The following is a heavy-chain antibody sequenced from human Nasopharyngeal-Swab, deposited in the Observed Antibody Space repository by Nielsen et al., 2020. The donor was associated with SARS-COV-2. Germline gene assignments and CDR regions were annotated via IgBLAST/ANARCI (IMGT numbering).Heavy chain of an antibody. CDR2: IWYDGSNK. V-gene: IGHV3-33*01. Sequence: GESLKISCAASGFTFSSYGMHWVRQAPGKGLEWVAVIWYDGSNKYYADSVKGRFTISRDNSKNTLYLQMNSLRAEDTAVYYCAREGITIPGGAFDIWGQGTMVTVSS. CDR3: AREGITIPGGAFDI. D-gene: IGHD1-14*01. J-gene: IGHJ3*02. CDR1: GFTFSSYG.